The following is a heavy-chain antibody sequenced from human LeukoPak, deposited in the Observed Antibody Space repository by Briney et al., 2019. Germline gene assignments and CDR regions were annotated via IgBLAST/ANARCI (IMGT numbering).Heavy chain of an antibody. V-gene: IGHV3-30*02. CDR1: GFTFSNYG. CDR3: AKDLYDDSNIDAFDI. D-gene: IGHD4-11*01. CDR2: IRSDGTRK. J-gene: IGHJ3*02. Sequence: GGSLKLSCAASGFTFSNYGIHWVRQAPGKGLEWVAFIRSDGTRKYYADSVKGRFTISRDNSKNTLYLQMNSLGTEDTAVYYCAKDLYDDSNIDAFDIWGQGTLVTVSS.